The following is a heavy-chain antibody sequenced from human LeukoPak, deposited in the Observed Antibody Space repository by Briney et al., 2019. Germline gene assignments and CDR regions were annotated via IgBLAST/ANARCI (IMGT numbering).Heavy chain of an antibody. CDR1: GGSISISRYY. V-gene: IGHV4-61*01. Sequence: SETPSLTCTVSGGSISISRYYWSWIRQSPGKGLEWIGYVFYSGKTDYSPSLWSRVSMSVDTSKNQFSLKVTSVTAADTAVYYCVSDTRYDTDVWGKGTTVTVSS. CDR2: VFYSGKT. J-gene: IGHJ6*03. CDR3: VSDTRYDTDV.